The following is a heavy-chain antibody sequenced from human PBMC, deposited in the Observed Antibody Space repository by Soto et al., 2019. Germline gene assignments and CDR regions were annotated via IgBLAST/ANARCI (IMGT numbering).Heavy chain of an antibody. CDR1: GYTFTIHW. Sequence: PGESLKISCEGFGYTFTIHWIAWVRQTPGKGLEWMGIIYPSDSDTRYSPSFEGQVTISADKSISTAYLQWSSLKALDSAKYYCARLTTYYYDTSGYGMDVWGQGTTVTVSS. D-gene: IGHD3-22*01. J-gene: IGHJ6*02. CDR3: ARLTTYYYDTSGYGMDV. V-gene: IGHV5-51*01. CDR2: IYPSDSDT.